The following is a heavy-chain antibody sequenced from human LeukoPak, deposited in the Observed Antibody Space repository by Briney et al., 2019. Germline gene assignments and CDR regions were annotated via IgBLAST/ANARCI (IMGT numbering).Heavy chain of an antibody. Sequence: GGSLRLSCAASGFTFSSYAMSWVRQAPGKGLEWVSAISGSGGSTYYADSVKGRFTISRDNSKNTLLLHMNSLRAEDTAVYYCARAPLSSGWFLVFDIWGQGTRVTVSS. CDR3: ARAPLSSGWFLVFDI. D-gene: IGHD6-19*01. CDR1: GFTFSSYA. V-gene: IGHV3-23*01. J-gene: IGHJ3*02. CDR2: ISGSGGST.